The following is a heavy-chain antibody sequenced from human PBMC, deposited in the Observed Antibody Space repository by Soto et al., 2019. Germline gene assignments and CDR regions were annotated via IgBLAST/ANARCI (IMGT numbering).Heavy chain of an antibody. CDR3: VGKGVVAGTHLFDP. CDR1: GFSFSTYV. J-gene: IGHJ5*02. V-gene: IGHV3-30*03. Sequence: QVRLVESGGGVVQPGTSLRLSCAASGFSFSTYVMHWARQAPGKGLEWVAVISEDGSHKYYADSVKGRSTISRDNSKNTLYLQVNSLRAEDTAVYYCVGKGVVAGTHLFDPWGQGNLVSVS. CDR2: ISEDGSHK. D-gene: IGHD6-19*01.